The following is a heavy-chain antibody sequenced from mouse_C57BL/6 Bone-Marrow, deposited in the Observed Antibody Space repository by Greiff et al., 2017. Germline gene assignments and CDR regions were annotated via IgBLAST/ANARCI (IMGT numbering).Heavy chain of an antibody. D-gene: IGHD1-1*01. J-gene: IGHJ2*01. CDR1: GYTFTSYW. V-gene: IGHV1-64*01. Sequence: QVQLQQSGAELVKPGASVKLSCKASGYTFTSYWMHWVKQRPGQGLEWIGMIHPNSGSTNYNEKFKSKATLTVDKSSSTAYMQLSSLTSEDSAVYYCARNYYGSSYYFDYWGQGTTLTVPS. CDR3: ARNYYGSSYYFDY. CDR2: IHPNSGST.